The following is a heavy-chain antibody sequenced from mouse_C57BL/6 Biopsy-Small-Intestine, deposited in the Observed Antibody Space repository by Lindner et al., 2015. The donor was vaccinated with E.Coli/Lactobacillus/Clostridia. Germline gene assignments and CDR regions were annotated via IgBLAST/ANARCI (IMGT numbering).Heavy chain of an antibody. CDR3: ARRFITTVVASYYVMDY. CDR2: ISSGSSTI. D-gene: IGHD1-1*01. CDR1: GFTFSDYG. V-gene: IGHV5-17*01. Sequence: VQLQESGGGSVKPGGSLKLSCTASGFTFSDYGMHWVRQAPEKGLEWVAYISSGSSTIYYADTVKGRFTISRGNAKNTLFLQMTSLRSEDTAMYYCARRFITTVVASYYVMDYWGQGTSVTVSS. J-gene: IGHJ4*01.